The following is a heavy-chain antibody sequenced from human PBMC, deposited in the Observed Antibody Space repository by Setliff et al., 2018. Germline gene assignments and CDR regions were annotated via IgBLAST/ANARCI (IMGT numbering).Heavy chain of an antibody. Sequence: PSETLSLTCTVYGGSFSNYYWSWIRQPPGKGLEWIGEINHSGSTNYNPSLKRRVTISVDTSKKQFSLKLSSVTAADTAVYYCAKFGPLDLTGDWAFDNWGQGTLVTVSS. D-gene: IGHD7-27*01. CDR1: GGSFSNYY. CDR3: AKFGPLDLTGDWAFDN. V-gene: IGHV4-34*01. CDR2: INHSGST. J-gene: IGHJ4*02.